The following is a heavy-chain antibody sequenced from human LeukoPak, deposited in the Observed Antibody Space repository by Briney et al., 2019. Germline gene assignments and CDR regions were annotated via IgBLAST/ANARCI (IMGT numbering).Heavy chain of an antibody. Sequence: VASVKVSCKSTGYTFTSYYIHWVRQAPGQELEWMGWINPHNGDTNYEQMFQGRVTMTRDTSISTAYMELSSLRSDDTAVYYCARGVYSGWYTHNWLDSWGQGTLVIVSS. CDR1: GYTFTSYY. CDR2: INPHNGDT. CDR3: ARGVYSGWYTHNWLDS. J-gene: IGHJ5*01. D-gene: IGHD6-19*01. V-gene: IGHV1-2*02.